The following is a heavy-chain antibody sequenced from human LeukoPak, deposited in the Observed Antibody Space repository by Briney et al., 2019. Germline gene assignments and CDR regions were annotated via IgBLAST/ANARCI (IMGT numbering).Heavy chain of an antibody. CDR3: ARSLSTSWYSVDY. D-gene: IGHD6-13*01. J-gene: IGHJ4*02. CDR1: GFTFSNAW. V-gene: IGHV3-15*01. CDR2: IKSKTDGGTT. Sequence: GGSLRLSCAASGFTFSNAWMSWVRQAPGKGLEWVGRIKSKTDGGTTDYAAPVKGRFTISRDDSKNTLYLQMNSLITEDTGVYYCARSLSTSWYSVDYWGQGTLVTVSS.